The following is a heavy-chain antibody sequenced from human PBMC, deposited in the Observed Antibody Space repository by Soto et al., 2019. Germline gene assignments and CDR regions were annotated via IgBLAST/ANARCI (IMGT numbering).Heavy chain of an antibody. CDR1: GFTFNTYA. J-gene: IGHJ2*01. CDR2: ISSDGSTQ. Sequence: QVQVVESGGGVVQSGRSLRLSCAASGFTFNTYAMDWVRQAPGKGLEWLALISSDGSTQYYAESVKGRFTISRDNSKNTLYPQMNSLRVEDTAVFYCARESAHSQRPMYYWYFDCWGRGTLVTVSS. D-gene: IGHD2-8*01. CDR3: ARESAHSQRPMYYWYFDC. V-gene: IGHV3-30-3*01.